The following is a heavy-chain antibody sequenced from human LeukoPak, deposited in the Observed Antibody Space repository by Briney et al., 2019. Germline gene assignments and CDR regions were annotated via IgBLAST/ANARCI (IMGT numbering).Heavy chain of an antibody. Sequence: ASVKVSCKASGYTFTSYGISWVRQAPGQGLEWMGWISAYNGNTNYAQKLQGRVTMTTDTSTSTAYMELRSLRSDDTAVYYCARNGDYAFWSKYFQHWGQGTLVTVSS. J-gene: IGHJ1*01. CDR2: ISAYNGNT. V-gene: IGHV1-18*01. CDR1: GYTFTSYG. CDR3: ARNGDYAFWSKYFQH. D-gene: IGHD3-3*01.